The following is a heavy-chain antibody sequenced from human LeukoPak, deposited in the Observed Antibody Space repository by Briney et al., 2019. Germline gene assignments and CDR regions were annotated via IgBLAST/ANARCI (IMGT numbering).Heavy chain of an antibody. Sequence: GGSLRLSCAASGFTFSNYGMSWVRQAPGKGLEWVSSISGSGDSTYYADSVKGRFTISGDNSKNTLYLQMNSLRAEDTAVYYCARVRGGYCSSTSCYRLGYFDYWGQGTLVTVSS. CDR1: GFTFSNYG. CDR3: ARVRGGYCSSTSCYRLGYFDY. J-gene: IGHJ4*02. D-gene: IGHD2-2*02. CDR2: ISGSGDST. V-gene: IGHV3-23*01.